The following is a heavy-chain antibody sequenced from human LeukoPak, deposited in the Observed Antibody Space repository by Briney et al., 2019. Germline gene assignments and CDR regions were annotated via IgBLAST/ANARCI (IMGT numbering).Heavy chain of an antibody. D-gene: IGHD5-18*01. Sequence: SETLSLTCTVSGGSISSYYWSWIRQPPGKGLEWIGYIYTSGSTNYNPSLKSRVTISVDTSKNQFSLKLSSVTAADTAVYYCASANPGYRYGYYHNYYYMDVWGKGTTVTVSS. J-gene: IGHJ6*03. V-gene: IGHV4-4*09. CDR2: IYTSGST. CDR3: ASANPGYRYGYYHNYYYMDV. CDR1: GGSISSYY.